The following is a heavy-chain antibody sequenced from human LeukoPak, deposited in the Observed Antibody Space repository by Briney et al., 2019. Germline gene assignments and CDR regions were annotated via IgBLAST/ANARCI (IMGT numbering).Heavy chain of an antibody. J-gene: IGHJ4*02. D-gene: IGHD3-22*01. V-gene: IGHV3-23*01. CDR2: ISGRGGST. CDR3: AKTRVMIVVLYYFDY. CDR1: GFTFSSYA. Sequence: GGSLRLSCAASGFTFSSYAMSWVRQAPGKGLEWVSAISGRGGSTYYADSVKGRFTISRDNSKNTLYLQMNSLRAEDTAVYYCAKTRVMIVVLYYFDYWGQGTLVTVSS.